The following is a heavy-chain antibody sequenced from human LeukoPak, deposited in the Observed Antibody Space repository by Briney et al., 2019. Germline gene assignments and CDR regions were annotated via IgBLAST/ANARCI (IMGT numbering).Heavy chain of an antibody. D-gene: IGHD2-2*01. Sequence: PGGSLRLSCAASGFTFSSYSMNWVRQAPGKGLEWVSSISSSSSYIYYADSVKGRFTISRDNAKNSLYLQMNSLRAEDTAVYYCAKDKPRADRYCSSTSCYWAGGYWGQGTLVTVSS. CDR3: AKDKPRADRYCSSTSCYWAGGY. J-gene: IGHJ4*02. CDR2: ISSSSSYI. V-gene: IGHV3-21*04. CDR1: GFTFSSYS.